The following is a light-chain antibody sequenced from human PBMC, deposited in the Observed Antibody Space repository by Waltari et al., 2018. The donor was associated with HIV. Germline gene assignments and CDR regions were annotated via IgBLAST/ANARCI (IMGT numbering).Light chain of an antibody. CDR2: TAS. J-gene: IGKJ1*01. V-gene: IGKV1-6*01. Sequence: AIQMTQSPSSLSASVGDRVTITCRASQGIRNDLGWFQHKPGKAPKLLIYTASSFQSGVPSRFSGSGSGTDFTLTISNLQPEDFATYYCLQDYNYPLTFGQGTKVEIK. CDR1: QGIRND. CDR3: LQDYNYPLT.